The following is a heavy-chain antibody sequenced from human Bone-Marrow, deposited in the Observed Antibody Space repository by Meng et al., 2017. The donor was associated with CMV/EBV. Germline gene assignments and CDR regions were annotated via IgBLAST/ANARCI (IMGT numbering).Heavy chain of an antibody. Sequence: GESLKISCAASGFSFSTYAMSWVRQPPGKGLEWISYIRNSSDITYYADSVKGRFTISRDNAKNSLYLQMSNLRAEDTAIYYCTVGPFDYWGQGSLVTVSS. V-gene: IGHV3-48*04. CDR3: TVGPFDY. CDR1: GFSFSTYA. D-gene: IGHD4-23*01. J-gene: IGHJ4*02. CDR2: IRNSSDIT.